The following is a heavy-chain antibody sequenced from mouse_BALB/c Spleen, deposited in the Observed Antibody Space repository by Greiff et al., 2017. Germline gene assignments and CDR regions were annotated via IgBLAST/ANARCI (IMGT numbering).Heavy chain of an antibody. V-gene: IGHV5-6-3*01. J-gene: IGHJ3*01. D-gene: IGHD2-3*01. CDR1: GFTFSSYG. Sequence: EVKLVESGGGLVQPGGSLKLSCAASGFTFSSYGMSWVRQTPDKRLELVATINSNGGSTYYPDSVKGRFTISRDNAKNTLYLQMSSLKSEDTAMYYCARDDGYYFAWFAYWGQGTLVTVSA. CDR2: INSNGGST. CDR3: ARDDGYYFAWFAY.